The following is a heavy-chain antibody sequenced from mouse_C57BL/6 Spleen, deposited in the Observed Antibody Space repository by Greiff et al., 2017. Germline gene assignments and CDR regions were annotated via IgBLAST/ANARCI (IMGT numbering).Heavy chain of an antibody. D-gene: IGHD1-1*01. J-gene: IGHJ1*03. CDR2: IYPRSGNT. V-gene: IGHV1-81*01. CDR1: GYTFTSYG. CDR3: ARGGLTTVIARDWYLDV. Sequence: VKVVESGAELARPGASVKLSCKASGYTFTSYGISWVKQRTGQGLEWIGEIYPRSGNTYYNEKFKGKATLTADKSSSTAYMELRSLTSEDSAVYFCARGGLTTVIARDWYLDVWGTGTTVTVSS.